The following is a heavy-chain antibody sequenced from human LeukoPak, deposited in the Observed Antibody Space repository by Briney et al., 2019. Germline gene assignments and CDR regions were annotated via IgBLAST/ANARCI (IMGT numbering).Heavy chain of an antibody. J-gene: IGHJ4*02. CDR3: AREGYYDSSGYYLVFDY. CDR2: INTDGSET. V-gene: IGHV3-74*03. Sequence: GGSLRLSCEASGFTFSSYWMHWVRQVPGKGLMWVSRINTDGSETTYADSVKGRFTISRDNAKSSLYLQMNSLRAEDTAVYYCAREGYYDSSGYYLVFDYWGQGTLVTVSS. D-gene: IGHD3-22*01. CDR1: GFTFSSYW.